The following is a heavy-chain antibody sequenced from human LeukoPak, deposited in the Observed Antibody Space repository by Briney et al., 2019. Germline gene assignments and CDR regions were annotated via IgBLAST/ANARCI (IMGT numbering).Heavy chain of an antibody. J-gene: IGHJ4*02. V-gene: IGHV3-23*05. CDR1: GFTFSSYA. CDR3: ARLTADGRLYFVD. Sequence: GGSLRLSCAASGFTFSSYALSWVRQAPGKGLEWVSTLYNTGNTYYANSVKGRFSISRDNSKNTLFLQMNSLRAEDTAVYYCARLTADGRLYFVDWGPGTLVTVSS. CDR2: LYNTGNT. D-gene: IGHD6-13*01.